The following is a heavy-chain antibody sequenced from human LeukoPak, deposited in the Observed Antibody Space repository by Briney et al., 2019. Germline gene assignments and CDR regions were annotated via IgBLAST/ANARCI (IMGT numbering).Heavy chain of an antibody. CDR3: AKAALLGHSSSWYDY. J-gene: IGHJ4*02. CDR2: ISGSGGST. CDR1: GFTFGNYA. Sequence: GGSLRLSCAASGFTFGNYAMSWVRQAPGKGLEWVSTISGSGGSTYYADSVKGRFTISRDNSNNTLHLQMNSLRGNDTDVYYCAKAALLGHSSSWYDYWGQGTLVTVSS. D-gene: IGHD6-13*01. V-gene: IGHV3-23*01.